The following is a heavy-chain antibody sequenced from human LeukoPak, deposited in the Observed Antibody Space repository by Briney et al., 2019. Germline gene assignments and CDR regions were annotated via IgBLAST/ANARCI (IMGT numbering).Heavy chain of an antibody. CDR2: INHSGST. J-gene: IGHJ4*02. CDR3: ARVEAMVRGVDV. Sequence: SETLSLTCAVYGGSFSGYYWSWIRQPPGKGLEWIGEINHSGSTNYNPSLKSRVTISVDTSKNQFSLKLSSVTAADTAVYYCARVEAMVRGVDVWGQGTLVTVSS. CDR1: GGSFSGYY. D-gene: IGHD3-10*01. V-gene: IGHV4-34*01.